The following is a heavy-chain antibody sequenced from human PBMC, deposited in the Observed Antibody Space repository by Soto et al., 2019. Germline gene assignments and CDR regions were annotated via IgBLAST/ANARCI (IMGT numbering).Heavy chain of an antibody. J-gene: IGHJ4*02. CDR3: ARLGQWVGLDY. Sequence: EVQLVESGGGLVQPGRSLRLSCAASGFTFDDYAMHWVRQAPGKGLEWGPGINWNSGSIGYADSVKGRFTISRDNAKNSLYLQMNSLRTEDTDMYYCARLGQWVGLDYWGQGTLVTVYS. CDR1: GFTFDDYA. CDR2: INWNSGSI. V-gene: IGHV3-9*01. D-gene: IGHD6-19*01.